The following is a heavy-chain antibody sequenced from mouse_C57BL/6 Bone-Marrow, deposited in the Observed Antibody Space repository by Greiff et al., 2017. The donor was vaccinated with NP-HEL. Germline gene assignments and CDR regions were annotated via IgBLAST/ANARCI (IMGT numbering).Heavy chain of an antibody. V-gene: IGHV1-42*01. J-gene: IGHJ3*01. CDR3: ARRRRDSLAY. CDR1: GYSFTGYY. CDR2: INPSTGGT. Sequence: EVQLQQSGPELVKPGASVKISCKASGYSFTGYYMNWVKQSPETSLEWIGEINPSTGGTTYNQKFKAKATLTVDKSSSTAYMQLKSLTSEDSAVYYCARRRRDSLAYWGQGTLVTVSA.